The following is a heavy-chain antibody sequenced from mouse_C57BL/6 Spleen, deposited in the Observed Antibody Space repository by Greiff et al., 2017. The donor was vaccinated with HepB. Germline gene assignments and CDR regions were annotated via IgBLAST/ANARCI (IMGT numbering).Heavy chain of an antibody. J-gene: IGHJ3*01. D-gene: IGHD1-1*01. CDR2: IRSKSNNYAT. CDR1: GFSFNTYA. Sequence: EVKLVESGGGLVQPKGSLKLSCAASGFSFNTYAMNWVRQAPGKGLEWVARIRSKSNNYATYYADSVKDRFTISRDGSESMLYLQMNNLKTEATAMYYCGRPENYEGAYWGQGTLVTVSA. V-gene: IGHV10-1*01. CDR3: GRPENYEGAY.